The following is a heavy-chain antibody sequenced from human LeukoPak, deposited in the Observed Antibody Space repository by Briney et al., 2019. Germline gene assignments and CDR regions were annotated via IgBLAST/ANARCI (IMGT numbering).Heavy chain of an antibody. CDR2: IRQDGSQK. J-gene: IGHJ4*02. Sequence: GGSLRLSWAAAGFTFSSYWMSWVRQAPGKGLEWVATIRQDGSQKYYVDSVKGRFTISRDNAKNSLYLQMNSLRAEDTAVYYCARESGSVTSEVDFDYWGQGTLVTVSS. D-gene: IGHD4-17*01. V-gene: IGHV3-7*01. CDR1: GFTFSSYW. CDR3: ARESGSVTSEVDFDY.